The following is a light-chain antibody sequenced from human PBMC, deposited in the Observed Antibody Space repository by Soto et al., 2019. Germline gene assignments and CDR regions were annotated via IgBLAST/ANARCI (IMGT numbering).Light chain of an antibody. V-gene: IGKV3-11*01. J-gene: IGKJ1*01. Sequence: EIVLTQSPATLSLSPGERATLSCRASQSFSNNLAWYQQKPGQAPRLLIYDSSTRATGIPPRFSGSGSGTDFTLTISSLEPADFAVDYCQQRGDWPRTFGQGTKVEIK. CDR3: QQRGDWPRT. CDR1: QSFSNN. CDR2: DSS.